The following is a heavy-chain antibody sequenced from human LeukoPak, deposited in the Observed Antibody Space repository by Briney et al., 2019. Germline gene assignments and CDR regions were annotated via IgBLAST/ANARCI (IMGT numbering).Heavy chain of an antibody. J-gene: IGHJ6*02. CDR1: GFTLDDYA. CDR2: ISWNSGAI. V-gene: IGHV3-9*01. Sequence: GGSLRLSCAASGFTLDDYAMHWVRQAPGKGLEWASGISWNSGAIGYTDSVKGRLIISRDNAKNSLYLQMNSLRAEDTALYYCAKDISGYSGHRIPHGMDVWGQGTTVTVSS. CDR3: AKDISGYSGHRIPHGMDV. D-gene: IGHD5-12*01.